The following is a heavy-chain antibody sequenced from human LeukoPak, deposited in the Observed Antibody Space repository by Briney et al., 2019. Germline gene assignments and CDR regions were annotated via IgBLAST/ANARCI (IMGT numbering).Heavy chain of an antibody. V-gene: IGHV4-39*07. Sequence: SETLSLTCTVSGGSTSSSSYYWGWIRQPPGKGLEWIGSIYYSGNTYYNASLKSQVSISIDTSKNQFSLRLTSVTAADTAVYYCAREVVAAAGTVDYWGQGTLVTVSS. CDR2: IYYSGNT. D-gene: IGHD6-13*01. CDR1: GGSTSSSSYY. CDR3: AREVVAAAGTVDY. J-gene: IGHJ4*02.